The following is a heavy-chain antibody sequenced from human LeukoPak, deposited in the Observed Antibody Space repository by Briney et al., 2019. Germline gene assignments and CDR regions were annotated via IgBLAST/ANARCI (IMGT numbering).Heavy chain of an antibody. V-gene: IGHV4-30-4*01. D-gene: IGHD4-17*01. CDR1: GGSISSGDYY. CDR3: ASSPPDYGDYALDY. CDR2: IYYSGST. J-gene: IGHJ4*02. Sequence: PSETLSLTCTVSGGSISSGDYYWSWIRQPPGKGLEWIGYIYYSGSTYYNPSLKSRVTISVDTSKNQFSLKLSSVTAADTAVYYCASSPPDYGDYALDYWGQGTLVTVSS.